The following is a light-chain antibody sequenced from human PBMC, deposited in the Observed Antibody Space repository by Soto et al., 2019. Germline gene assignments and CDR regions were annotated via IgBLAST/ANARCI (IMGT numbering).Light chain of an antibody. Sequence: AIQMTQSPSSLSASVGDRVTITCRARQGIRNALGWYQQKPGKAPKLLLYAASTLQSGLPSRFSGSGSVTDFTLTISSLQPEDFATYYCLQDYYYPFTFGHGTKLEIK. V-gene: IGKV1-6*01. CDR2: AAS. J-gene: IGKJ2*01. CDR1: QGIRNA. CDR3: LQDYYYPFT.